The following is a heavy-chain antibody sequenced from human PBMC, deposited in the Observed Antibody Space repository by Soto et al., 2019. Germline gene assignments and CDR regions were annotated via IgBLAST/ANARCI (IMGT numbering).Heavy chain of an antibody. D-gene: IGHD1-1*01. CDR3: ARQGNCNFDY. V-gene: IGHV5-51*01. J-gene: IGHJ4*02. Sequence: GESLKISCKGSGYSFTSYWIGWVRQMPGKGLEWMGIIYPGDSDTRYSPSFQGQVTISAAKSISTAYLQWSSLKASALAMFYCARQGNCNFDYWGQGTLVTVYS. CDR2: IYPGDSDT. CDR1: GYSFTSYW.